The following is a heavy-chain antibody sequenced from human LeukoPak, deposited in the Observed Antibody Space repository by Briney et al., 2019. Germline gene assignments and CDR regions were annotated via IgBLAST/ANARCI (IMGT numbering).Heavy chain of an antibody. CDR1: GFTVSSNY. D-gene: IGHD5-24*01. Sequence: SGGSLRLSCAASGFTVSSNYMSWVRQTPGKGLEWVSVIYSGGSTYYADSVKGRFTISRDNSKNTLYLQMNSLRAEDTAVYYCARAGGMATNTPFDYWGQGTLVTVSS. V-gene: IGHV3-53*01. CDR3: ARAGGMATNTPFDY. J-gene: IGHJ4*02. CDR2: IYSGGST.